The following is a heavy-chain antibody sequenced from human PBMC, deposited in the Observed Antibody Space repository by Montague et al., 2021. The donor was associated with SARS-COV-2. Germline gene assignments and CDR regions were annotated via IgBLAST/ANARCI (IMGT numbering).Heavy chain of an antibody. CDR3: ARHDNSGTYPMDV. CDR1: GVSISNYH. V-gene: IGHV4-59*08. Sequence: SETLSLTCDVSGVSISNYHWSWIRQPPGKGLEFIGYIHYNGHKNXKPSLQSRVTMSVDTSKNQVSLKLTSVTAADTAVYYCARHDNSGTYPMDVWDQGTTVTVSS. D-gene: IGHD3-10*01. J-gene: IGHJ6*02. CDR2: IHYNGHK.